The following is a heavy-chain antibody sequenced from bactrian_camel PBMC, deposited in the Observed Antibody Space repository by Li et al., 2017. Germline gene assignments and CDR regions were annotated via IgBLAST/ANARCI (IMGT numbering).Heavy chain of an antibody. CDR3: VREQKSGDYAPAFGY. V-gene: IGHV3S63*01. Sequence: HVQLVESGGGSVQAGGSLRLSCTVSGTPVDQFAMTWFRQIPGKEREGVSCLPYDGHPSYYSGAVKGRFIISRDNAKNTVYLQMSSLKPEDTAVYYCVREQKSGDYAPAFGYWGQGTQVTVS. CDR1: GTPVDQFA. J-gene: IGHJ6*01. CDR2: LPYDGHPS. D-gene: IGHD4*01.